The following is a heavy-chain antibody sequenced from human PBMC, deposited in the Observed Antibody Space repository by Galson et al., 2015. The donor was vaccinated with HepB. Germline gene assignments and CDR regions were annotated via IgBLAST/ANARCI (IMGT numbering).Heavy chain of an antibody. V-gene: IGHV4-30-4*01. D-gene: IGHD4-17*01. J-gene: IGHJ6*02. CDR2: IFYTGSN. CDR3: YGDYTGEDADHGLDV. Sequence: TLSLTCSVSGGSISSGDYYWSWLRQSPGKGLEWIGYIFYTGSNYYNPSLESRVTMSLDTSKNQISLQLSTVTAADTAVYYCYGDYTGEDADHGLDVWGQGTTVTVSS. CDR1: GGSISSGDYY.